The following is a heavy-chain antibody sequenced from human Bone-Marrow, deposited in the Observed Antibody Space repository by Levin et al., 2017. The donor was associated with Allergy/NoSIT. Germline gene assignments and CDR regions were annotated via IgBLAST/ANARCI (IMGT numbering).Heavy chain of an antibody. V-gene: IGHV3-21*01. D-gene: IGHD3-22*01. Sequence: GESLEISCAASGFTFSTYSMNWVRQAPGKGLEWVSSITSSSKYQYYADSMKGRFTISRDNAKNSLYLQMNSLRAEDTAVYYCATDPYYDSTIYDYWGQGTLVTVSS. J-gene: IGHJ4*02. CDR3: ATDPYYDSTIYDY. CDR2: ITSSSKYQ. CDR1: GFTFSTYS.